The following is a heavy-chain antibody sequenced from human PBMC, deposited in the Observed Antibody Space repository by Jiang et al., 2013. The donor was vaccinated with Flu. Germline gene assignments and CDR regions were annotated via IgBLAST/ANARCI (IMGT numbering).Heavy chain of an antibody. V-gene: IGHV1-69*04. D-gene: IGHD3-22*01. CDR1: GGTFSSYA. CDR2: IIPILGIA. Sequence: SGAEVKKPGSSVKVSCKASGGTFSSYAISWVRQAPGQGLEWMGRIIPILGIANYAQKFQGRVTITADKSTSTAYMELSSLRSEDTAVYYCARDWGDYYDSSGYYLAYWGQGTLVTVSS. J-gene: IGHJ4*02. CDR3: ARDWGDYYDSSGYYLAY.